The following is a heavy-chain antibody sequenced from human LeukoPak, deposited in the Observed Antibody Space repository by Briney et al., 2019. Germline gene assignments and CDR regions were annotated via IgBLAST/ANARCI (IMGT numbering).Heavy chain of an antibody. CDR3: ARGGHYYDSSGYPPFDY. D-gene: IGHD3-22*01. CDR2: IYYSGST. J-gene: IGHJ4*02. CDR1: GGSISSSSYY. V-gene: IGHV4-39*07. Sequence: PSETLSLTCTVSGGSISSSSYYWGWIRQPPGKGLEWIGSIYYSGSTYYNPSLKSRVTISVDTSKNQFSLKLSSVTAADTAVYYCARGGHYYDSSGYPPFDYWGQGTLVTVSS.